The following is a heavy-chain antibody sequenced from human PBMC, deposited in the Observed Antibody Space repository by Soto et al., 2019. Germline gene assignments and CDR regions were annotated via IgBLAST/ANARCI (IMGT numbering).Heavy chain of an antibody. CDR3: ARGQGYCSGGSCLKFDP. CDR1: GYTFTSYD. D-gene: IGHD2-15*01. Sequence: ASVKVSCKSSGYTFTSYDIHWVRQATGQGLEWMGWMSPNSGNTGYAQKFQGRVTMTRNTSISTAYMELSSLRSEDTAVYYCARGQGYCSGGSCLKFDPWGQGTLVTVSS. CDR2: MSPNSGNT. V-gene: IGHV1-8*01. J-gene: IGHJ5*02.